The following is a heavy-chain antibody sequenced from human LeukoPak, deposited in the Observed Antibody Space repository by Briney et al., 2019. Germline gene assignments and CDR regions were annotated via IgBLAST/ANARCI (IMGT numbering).Heavy chain of an antibody. D-gene: IGHD2/OR15-2a*01. V-gene: IGHV3-21*01. CDR1: GFSLSSYD. CDR3: ARADCSSSTCYLRSSWFDP. CDR2: ISTSSTFI. J-gene: IGHJ5*02. Sequence: PGGSLRLSCAASGFSLSSYDMNWVRQAPGKGLEWVSSISTSSTFIYYTYSVKGRFTISRDNAKNPLYLQMNSLSAEDTAVYYCARADCSSSTCYLRSSWFDPWGQGTLVTVSS.